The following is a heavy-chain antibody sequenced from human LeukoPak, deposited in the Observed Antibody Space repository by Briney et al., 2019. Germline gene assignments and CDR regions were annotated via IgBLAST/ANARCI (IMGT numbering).Heavy chain of an antibody. CDR3: ARDYYGSGSYHNWFDP. CDR1: GFTFSSYG. Sequence: PGRSLRLSCAASGFTFSSYGMHWVRQAPGKGLEWVAVIWYDGSNKYYADSVKGRFTISRDNPKNTLYLQMNSLRAEDTAVYYCARDYYGSGSYHNWFDPWGQGTLVTVSS. D-gene: IGHD3-10*01. J-gene: IGHJ5*02. V-gene: IGHV3-33*01. CDR2: IWYDGSNK.